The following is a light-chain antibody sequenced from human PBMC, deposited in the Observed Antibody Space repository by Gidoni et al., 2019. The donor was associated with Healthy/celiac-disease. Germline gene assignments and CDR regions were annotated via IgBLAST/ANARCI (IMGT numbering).Light chain of an antibody. CDR1: QRISSY. CDR3: QQSWA. CDR2: AAS. J-gene: IGKJ5*01. Sequence: DIQMTQSPSSLSASVGDRVTITCRASQRISSYLNWYQQKPGKAPKLLIYAASSLQSGVPSRFSGSGSGTDFTLTISSLQPEDFATYYCQQSWAFGQXTRLEIK. V-gene: IGKV1-39*01.